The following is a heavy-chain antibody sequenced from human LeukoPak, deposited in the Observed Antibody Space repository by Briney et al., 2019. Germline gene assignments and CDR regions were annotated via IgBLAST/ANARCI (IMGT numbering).Heavy chain of an antibody. Sequence: GGSLRLSCTASGFTFSSYAMSWVRQAPGKGLEWVSCISGSGGSTYYADSVTGRFTISRDNSKNTLYMQMNSLRAEDTARYYCAKLGYCSSTSCSMGGLDFWGQGTLVTVSS. CDR1: GFTFSSYA. J-gene: IGHJ4*02. V-gene: IGHV3-23*01. CDR3: AKLGYCSSTSCSMGGLDF. CDR2: ISGSGGST. D-gene: IGHD2-2*01.